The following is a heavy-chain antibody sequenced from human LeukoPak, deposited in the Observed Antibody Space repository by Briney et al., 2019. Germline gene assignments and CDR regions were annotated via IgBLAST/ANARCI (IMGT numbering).Heavy chain of an antibody. Sequence: GGSLRLSCAASEFSVGSNYMTWVRQAPGKGLEWVSAISGSGGSTYYADSVKGRFTISRDNSKNTLYLQMNSLRAEDTAVYYCAKVSNGYYTAWYGGSFDSWGQGTLVTVSS. D-gene: IGHD6-19*01. CDR3: AKVSNGYYTAWYGGSFDS. J-gene: IGHJ4*02. V-gene: IGHV3-23*01. CDR2: ISGSGGST. CDR1: EFSVGSNY.